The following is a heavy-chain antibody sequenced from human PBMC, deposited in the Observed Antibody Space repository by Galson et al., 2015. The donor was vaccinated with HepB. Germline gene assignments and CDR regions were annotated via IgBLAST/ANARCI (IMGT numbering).Heavy chain of an antibody. Sequence: SLRLSCAASGFTFSSYAMHWVRQAPGKGLEWVAVISYDGSNKYYADSVKGRFTISRDNSKNTLYLQMNSLRAEDTAVYYCARDKYYYDSSGYYYDYFDYWGQGTLVTVSS. D-gene: IGHD3-22*01. V-gene: IGHV3-30-3*01. J-gene: IGHJ4*02. CDR3: ARDKYYYDSSGYYYDYFDY. CDR1: GFTFSSYA. CDR2: ISYDGSNK.